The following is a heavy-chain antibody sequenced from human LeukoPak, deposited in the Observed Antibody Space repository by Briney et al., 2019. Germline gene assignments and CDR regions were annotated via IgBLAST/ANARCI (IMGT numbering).Heavy chain of an antibody. CDR1: GFTFSSYA. Sequence: PGGSLRLSCAASGFTFSSYAMSWVRQAPGKGLEWVSAISGSGGSTYYADSVKGRFTISRDNSKNTLYLQMSSLRAEDTAVYYCAKDPSGIAVAPPDYWGQGTLVTVSS. J-gene: IGHJ4*02. V-gene: IGHV3-23*01. CDR3: AKDPSGIAVAPPDY. D-gene: IGHD6-19*01. CDR2: ISGSGGST.